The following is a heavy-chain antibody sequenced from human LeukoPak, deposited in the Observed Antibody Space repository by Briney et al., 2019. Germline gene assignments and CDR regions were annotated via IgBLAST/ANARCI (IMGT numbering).Heavy chain of an antibody. Sequence: GGSLRLSCAASGFTFSSYEMNWVRQAPGKGLEWVSYISSGSTIYYADSVKGRFTISRDNAKNSLYLQMNSLRAEDTAVYYCARVPGGSYVSPNDYYFDYWGQGTLVTVSS. J-gene: IGHJ4*02. CDR3: ARVPGGSYVSPNDYYFDY. V-gene: IGHV3-48*03. CDR2: ISSGSTI. CDR1: GFTFSSYE. D-gene: IGHD1-26*01.